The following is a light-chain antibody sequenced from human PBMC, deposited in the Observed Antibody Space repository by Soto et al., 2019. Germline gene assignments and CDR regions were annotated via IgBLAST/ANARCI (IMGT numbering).Light chain of an antibody. CDR3: QQYDNLPIT. CDR1: QDISNY. V-gene: IGKV1-33*01. Sequence: DIQMTQSPSSLSASVGDRVTITCQASQDISNYLNWYQQNPGKAPTLLIYDASNLETGVPSRFSGSRSGTDFSFTISSLQTKDIATYYCQQYDNLPITFGGGTNVEIK. J-gene: IGKJ4*01. CDR2: DAS.